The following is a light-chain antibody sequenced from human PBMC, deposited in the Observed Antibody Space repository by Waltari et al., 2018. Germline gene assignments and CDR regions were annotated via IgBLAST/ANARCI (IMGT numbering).Light chain of an antibody. J-gene: IGLJ2*01. V-gene: IGLV2-23*01. Sequence: QSALTQPAPVSGSPGQSITISCPGTSSDVGSYNLVSWDQQHPDKAPKLLIYEVSKWPSGVSNRFSGSKSGNTASLTISGLQAEDEADYYCCSYAGSSTLLFGGGTKVTVL. CDR1: SSDVGSYNL. CDR2: EVS. CDR3: CSYAGSSTLL.